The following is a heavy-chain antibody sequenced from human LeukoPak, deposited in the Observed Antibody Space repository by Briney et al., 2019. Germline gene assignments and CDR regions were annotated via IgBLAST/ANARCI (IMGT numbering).Heavy chain of an antibody. CDR1: GFPFSSYG. CDR2: ISYDGSNK. Sequence: PGGSLRLSCVASGFPFSSYGMHWVRQAPGKGLEWVAVISYDGSNKYYADSVKGRFTISRDNSKNTLYLQMSSLRAEDTAVYYCVAGPSPSDYWGQGTLVTVSS. J-gene: IGHJ4*02. V-gene: IGHV3-30*19. CDR3: VAGPSPSDY.